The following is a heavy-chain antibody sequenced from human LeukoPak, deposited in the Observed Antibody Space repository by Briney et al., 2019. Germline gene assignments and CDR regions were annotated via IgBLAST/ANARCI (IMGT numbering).Heavy chain of an antibody. J-gene: IGHJ4*02. CDR3: AMGACGGDCYSDGADY. Sequence: GGSLRLSCAASGFTFSSYEMNWVRQAPGKGLEWVSYISTTGSSIYYADSVKGRFTISRDNSKNTLYLQMNSLRAEDTAVYYCAMGACGGDCYSDGADYWGQGTLVTVSS. CDR1: GFTFSSYE. CDR2: ISTTGSSI. D-gene: IGHD2-21*02. V-gene: IGHV3-48*03.